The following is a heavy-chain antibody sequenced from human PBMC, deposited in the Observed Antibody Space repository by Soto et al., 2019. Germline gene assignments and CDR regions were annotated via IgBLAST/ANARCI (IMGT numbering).Heavy chain of an antibody. CDR2: ISSSSSYI. D-gene: IGHD3-10*01. CDR1: GFTFSSYS. Sequence: VWSLRLSCAASGFTFSSYSMNWVRQAPGKGLEWVSSISSSSSYIYYADSVKGRFTISRDNAKNSLYLQMNSLRAEDTAVYYCNIGLLWFGESGIAFDIWGQGTMVTVSS. V-gene: IGHV3-21*01. CDR3: NIGLLWFGESGIAFDI. J-gene: IGHJ3*02.